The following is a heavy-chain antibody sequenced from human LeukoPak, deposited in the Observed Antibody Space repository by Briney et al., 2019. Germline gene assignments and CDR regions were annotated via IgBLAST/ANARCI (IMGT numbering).Heavy chain of an antibody. Sequence: GSLRLSCAASGSGFTFSDHYIDWVRQAPGKGLEWVGRTGNKANSDTTEYAASVQGRFTISRDDSKNSVYLQMHSLKTEDTAVYYCTRGYSGIDIYAFDIWGQGTMVTVSS. CDR1: GSGFTFSDHY. J-gene: IGHJ3*02. CDR2: TGNKANSDTT. D-gene: IGHD1-26*01. V-gene: IGHV3-72*01. CDR3: TRGYSGIDIYAFDI.